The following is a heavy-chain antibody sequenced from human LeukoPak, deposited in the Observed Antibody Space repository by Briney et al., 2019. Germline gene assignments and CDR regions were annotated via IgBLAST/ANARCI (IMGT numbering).Heavy chain of an antibody. CDR2: MYQSGST. Sequence: PSETLSLTCTVSGGSISSGGYYWSWIRQPPGKGLEWIGYMYQSGSTYYTPSLKSRVAISVDRSKNQFSLNLSSVTAADTAVYYCARTEEYQLLRYWYFDLWGRGTLVTVSS. CDR3: ARTEEYQLLRYWYFDL. CDR1: GGSISSGGYY. V-gene: IGHV4-30-2*01. D-gene: IGHD2-2*01. J-gene: IGHJ2*01.